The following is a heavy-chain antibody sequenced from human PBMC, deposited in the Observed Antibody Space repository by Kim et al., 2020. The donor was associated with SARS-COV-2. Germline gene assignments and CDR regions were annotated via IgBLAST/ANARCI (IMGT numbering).Heavy chain of an antibody. J-gene: IGHJ4*02. D-gene: IGHD2-21*01. Sequence: NPSLNSRITISVDTSKTQFSLKLSSGTASDAAVYYCAIHIAKFPFYFFDQWGQGTLVTVSS. V-gene: IGHV4-30-4*05. CDR3: AIHIAKFPFYFFDQ.